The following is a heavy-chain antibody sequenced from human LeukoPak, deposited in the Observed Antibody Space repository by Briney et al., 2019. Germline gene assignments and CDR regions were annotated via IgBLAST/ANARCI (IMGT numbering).Heavy chain of an antibody. CDR1: GFTFSTYV. D-gene: IGHD5-24*01. Sequence: GGSLRLSCAASGFTFSTYVMSWVRQAPGKGLEWVANIKQDGSEKYYVDSVKGRFTISRDNAKNSLYLQMNSLRAEDTAVYCCARDWGIRDGYKSNYYYYMDVWGKGTTVTVSS. J-gene: IGHJ6*03. V-gene: IGHV3-7*01. CDR3: ARDWGIRDGYKSNYYYYMDV. CDR2: IKQDGSEK.